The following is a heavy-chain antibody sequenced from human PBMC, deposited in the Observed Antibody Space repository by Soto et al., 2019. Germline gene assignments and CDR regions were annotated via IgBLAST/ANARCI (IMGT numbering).Heavy chain of an antibody. CDR2: IYSDGSAT. D-gene: IGHD4-17*01. CDR1: GFPFTSYG. Sequence: VQLVESGGGVVQPGRSLRLSCAASGFPFTSYGMHWVRQTPEKGLVWVARIYSDGSATTYADSVKGRFTISRDNSKNTLHLQMNSLRADDTAVHYCASGNYGGFDYWGQGTLITVSS. CDR3: ASGNYGGFDY. V-gene: IGHV3-74*03. J-gene: IGHJ4*02.